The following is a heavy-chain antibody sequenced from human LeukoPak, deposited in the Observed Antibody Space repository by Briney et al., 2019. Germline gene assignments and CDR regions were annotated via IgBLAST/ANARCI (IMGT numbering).Heavy chain of an antibody. CDR1: GGSIISNY. V-gene: IGHV4-59*06. J-gene: IGHJ5*02. CDR2: IYYSGST. CDR3: ARVPGVVVTATQGWFDP. D-gene: IGHD2-21*02. Sequence: SETLSLTCTVSGGSIISNYWSWIRQHPGKGLEWIGYIYYSGSTYYNPSLKSRVTISVDTSKNQFSLKLSSVTAADTAVYYCARVPGVVVTATQGWFDPWGQGTLVTVSS.